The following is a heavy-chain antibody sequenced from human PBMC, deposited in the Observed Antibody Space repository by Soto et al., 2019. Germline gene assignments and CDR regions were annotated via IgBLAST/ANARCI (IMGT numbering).Heavy chain of an antibody. CDR2: ISSSSSTI. Sequence: KRLEWVSYISSSSSTIYYADSVKGRFTISRDNAKNSLYLQMNSLREEDTAVYFFFFQAEDGIRDVRSVSAFLLNRSSDL. D-gene: IGHD3-10*02. J-gene: IGHJ2*01. V-gene: IGHV3-48*02. CDR3: FFQAEDGIRDVRSVSAFLLNRSSDL.